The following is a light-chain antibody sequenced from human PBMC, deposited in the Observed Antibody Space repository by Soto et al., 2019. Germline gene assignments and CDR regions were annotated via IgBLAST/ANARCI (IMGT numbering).Light chain of an antibody. CDR3: AAWDDSLNGAV. J-gene: IGLJ7*01. CDR2: SNN. Sequence: HFMLTQPPSASGTPGQRVAISCSGSSSNIGSNSVNWFQQLPGTAPKLIIYSNNQRPSGVPDRISGSKSGTSASLAISGLQSEDEADYYCAAWDDSLNGAVFGGGTQLTVL. V-gene: IGLV1-44*01. CDR1: SSNIGSNS.